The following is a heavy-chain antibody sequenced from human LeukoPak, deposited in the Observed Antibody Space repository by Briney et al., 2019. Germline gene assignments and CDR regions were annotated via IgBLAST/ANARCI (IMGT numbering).Heavy chain of an antibody. CDR1: GFTFSSYA. CDR3: AKSYSSSYHYFDY. J-gene: IGHJ4*02. Sequence: PGGSLRLSCAASGFTFSSYAMSWVRQAPGKGLEWVSAIRGSGGSTYYADSVKGRFTISRDNSKHTLYLQMNSLRAEDTAAYYCAKSYSSSYHYFDYWGQGTLVTVSS. V-gene: IGHV3-23*01. D-gene: IGHD6-13*01. CDR2: IRGSGGST.